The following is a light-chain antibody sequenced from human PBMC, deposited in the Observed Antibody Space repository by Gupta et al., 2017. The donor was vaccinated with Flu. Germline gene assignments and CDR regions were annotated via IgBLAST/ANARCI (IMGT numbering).Light chain of an antibody. CDR1: ERVGTY. V-gene: IGKV1-39*01. CDR3: QQRDITPRT. CDR2: GAS. J-gene: IGKJ1*01. Sequence: PSSLSASVGDRVTIICRASERVGTYLNWYQQKPGKAPNLLLFGASSFQSGVPSTFSGSGSGTDFTLIISGVQPEDSGTYYCQQRDITPRTFGQGTKL.